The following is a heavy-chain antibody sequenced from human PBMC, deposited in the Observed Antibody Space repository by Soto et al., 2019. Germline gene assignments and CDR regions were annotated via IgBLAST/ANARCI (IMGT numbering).Heavy chain of an antibody. CDR1: GGSISSSSYY. CDR2: IYYSGST. D-gene: IGHD2-21*01. CDR3: ARGGESQGYYYYGMDV. V-gene: IGHV4-39*01. Sequence: SETLSLTCTVSGGSISSSSYYWGWIRQPPGKGLEWIGSIYYSGSTYYNPSLKSRVTISVDTSKNQFSLKLISVTAADTAVYYCARGGESQGYYYYGMDVWGQGTTVTVSS. J-gene: IGHJ6*02.